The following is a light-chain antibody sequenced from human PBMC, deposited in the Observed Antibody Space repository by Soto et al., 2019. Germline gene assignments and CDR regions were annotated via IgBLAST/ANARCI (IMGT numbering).Light chain of an antibody. V-gene: IGKV3-20*01. J-gene: IGKJ2*03. Sequence: VVTQKPDTLSLSSGERATLSCRASQSVSSSYLAWYQQKPGQAPRLLIYGASSRATGIPDRFSGSGSGTDFTLTISRLEPEDFAVYYCQQYARLPISFG. CDR1: QSVSSSY. CDR3: QQYARLPIS. CDR2: GAS.